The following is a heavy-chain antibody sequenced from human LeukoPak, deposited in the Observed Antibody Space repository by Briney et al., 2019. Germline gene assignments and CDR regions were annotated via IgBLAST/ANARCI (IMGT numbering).Heavy chain of an antibody. Sequence: PGESLRLSCAASGFSFSSYAMNWVRQAPGRWLEWVSAISSGGVSSYYADSVKGRFTISRDNSKNTLYLQMDSLRADDSSIYYCANLPGKGMPNVLDVWGKGTTVTVSS. V-gene: IGHV3-23*01. J-gene: IGHJ6*04. D-gene: IGHD2-8*01. CDR2: ISSGGVSS. CDR3: ANLPGKGMPNVLDV. CDR1: GFSFSSYA.